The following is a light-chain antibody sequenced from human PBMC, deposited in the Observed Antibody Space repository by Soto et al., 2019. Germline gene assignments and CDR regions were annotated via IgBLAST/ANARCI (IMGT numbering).Light chain of an antibody. CDR3: ATWDVSLSGFV. J-gene: IGLJ2*01. V-gene: IGLV1-44*01. CDR1: SSNIGRNS. CDR2: ADT. Sequence: QSVLTQPPSASGAPGQSVAISCSGSSSNIGRNSVNWYQHLPGTAPKLLMYADTHRPAGVPDRFSGSKSGTSASLATSGLQSDDEVDYYCATWDVSLSGFVFGGGTKLTVL.